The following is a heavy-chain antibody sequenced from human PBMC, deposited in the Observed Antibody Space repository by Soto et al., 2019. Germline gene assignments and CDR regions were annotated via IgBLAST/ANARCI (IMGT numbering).Heavy chain of an antibody. D-gene: IGHD5-18*01. CDR1: GFTFSSYS. Sequence: TGGALRLSCAASGFTFSSYSMNWVRQAPGKGLEWVSSISSSSSYIYYADSVKGRFTISRDNAKNSLYLQMNSLRAEDTAVYYCARDPVDSYGYRRYYFDYWGQGTLVTVSS. V-gene: IGHV3-21*01. J-gene: IGHJ4*02. CDR3: ARDPVDSYGYRRYYFDY. CDR2: ISSSSSYI.